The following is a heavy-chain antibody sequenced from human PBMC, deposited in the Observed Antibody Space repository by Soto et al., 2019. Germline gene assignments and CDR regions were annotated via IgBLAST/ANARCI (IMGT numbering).Heavy chain of an antibody. CDR2: IVPTLRLT. CDR3: ATEKYGAGRVGVDT. Sequence: QVQLVQSGADVKKPGSSLKVSCETSGGTSTIYTITWVRQAPGQGLQWMGRIVPTLRLTNYAQDFQGRLTLTADTSTSTAHMALSSLTSEDTAVYYCATEKYGAGRVGVDTWGQGTLVTVSS. J-gene: IGHJ5*02. CDR1: GGTSTIYT. D-gene: IGHD1-26*01. V-gene: IGHV1-69*08.